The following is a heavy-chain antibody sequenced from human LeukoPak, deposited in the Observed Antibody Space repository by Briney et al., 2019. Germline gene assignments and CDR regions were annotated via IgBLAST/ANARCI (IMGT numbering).Heavy chain of an antibody. CDR2: IYYSGST. CDR1: GGPTSSYY. D-gene: IGHD4-17*01. J-gene: IGHJ2*01. Sequence: PSETLSLTCTVSGGPTSSYYWSWIRQPPGKGLEWIGYIYYSGSTYYNPSLKSRVTISVDTSKNQFSLKLSSVTAADTAVYYCARGAGLRWYFDLWGRGTLVTVSS. V-gene: IGHV4-30-4*08. CDR3: ARGAGLRWYFDL.